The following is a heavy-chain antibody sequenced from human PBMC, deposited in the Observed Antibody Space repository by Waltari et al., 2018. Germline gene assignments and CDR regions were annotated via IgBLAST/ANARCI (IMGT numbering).Heavy chain of an antibody. J-gene: IGHJ5*02. CDR1: GYSISSGYY. D-gene: IGHD4-4*01. V-gene: IGHV4-38-2*01. Sequence: QVQLQESGPGLVKPSETLSLTCAVSGYSISSGYYWGWIRQPPGKGLEWIGSIYHSGSTYYNPALKSRVTISVDTSKNQFSLKLSSVTAADTAVYYCARGPSNPPFVWFDPWGQGTLVTVSS. CDR2: IYHSGST. CDR3: ARGPSNPPFVWFDP.